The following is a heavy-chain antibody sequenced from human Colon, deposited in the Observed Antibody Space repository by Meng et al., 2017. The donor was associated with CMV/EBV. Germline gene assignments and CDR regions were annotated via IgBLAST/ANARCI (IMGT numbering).Heavy chain of an antibody. J-gene: IGHJ4*02. Sequence: ASGYTFTSYAMHWVRQAPGQRLEWMGWISAGNGDTKYSQKFQGRLTITSDTSASTAYMELSSLRAEDTAIYFCARVPVGTSRYYTSDYWGQGTLVTVSS. D-gene: IGHD3-3*01. V-gene: IGHV1-3*01. CDR1: GYTFTSYA. CDR3: ARVPVGTSRYYTSDY. CDR2: ISAGNGDT.